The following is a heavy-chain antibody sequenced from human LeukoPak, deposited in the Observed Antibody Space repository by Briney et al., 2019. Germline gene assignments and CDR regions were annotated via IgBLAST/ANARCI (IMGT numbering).Heavy chain of an antibody. CDR1: GGSFSGYY. J-gene: IGHJ4*02. D-gene: IGHD6-13*01. CDR2: INHSGST. Sequence: SETLSLTCAVYGGSFSGYYWSWIRQPPGKGLEWIGEINHSGSTNYNPSLKSRVTISVDTSKNQFSLKLSSVTAADTAVYYCARHATIAAAGTLGFDYWGQGTLVTVSS. CDR3: ARHATIAAAGTLGFDY. V-gene: IGHV4-34*01.